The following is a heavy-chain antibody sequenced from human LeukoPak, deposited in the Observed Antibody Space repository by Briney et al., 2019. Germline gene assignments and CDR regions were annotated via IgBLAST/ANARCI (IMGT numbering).Heavy chain of an antibody. CDR2: ISAYNGNT. D-gene: IGHD3-22*01. J-gene: IGHJ4*02. CDR1: GYTFTSYG. Sequence: ASVKVSCKTSGYTFTSYGISWVRQAPGQGLEWMGWISAYNGNTNYAQRLQGRVTMTTDTSTSTAYMELRSLRSDDTAVYYCARDPYYYDSSVYADYWGQGTLVTVSS. V-gene: IGHV1-18*01. CDR3: ARDPYYYDSSVYADY.